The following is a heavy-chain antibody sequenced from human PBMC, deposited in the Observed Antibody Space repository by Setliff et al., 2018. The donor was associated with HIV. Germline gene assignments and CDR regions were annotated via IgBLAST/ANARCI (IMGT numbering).Heavy chain of an antibody. J-gene: IGHJ4*02. D-gene: IGHD2-2*01. V-gene: IGHV4-30-4*08. CDR3: ARYCSSTTCYPRNFDY. CDR2: IYYTGST. CDR1: GGSISSGDYY. Sequence: SETLSLTCTVSGGSISSGDYYWSWIRQHPRKGLEWIGCIYYTGSTYYNPSLKSRVTISVDTSKNQFSLKLRSVTAADTAVYYCARYCSSTTCYPRNFDYWGQGTLVTVSS.